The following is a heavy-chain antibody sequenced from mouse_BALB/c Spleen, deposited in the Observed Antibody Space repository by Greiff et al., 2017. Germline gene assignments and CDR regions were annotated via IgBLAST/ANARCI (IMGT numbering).Heavy chain of an antibody. Sequence: EVQLMESGGGLVKPGGSLKLSCAASGFTFSSYAMSWVRQTPEKRLEWVATISSGGSYTYYADTVTGRFTISRENAKNTLYLEMSSLRSEDTAMYYCARDYGYGGYYAMDYWGQGTSVTVSS. V-gene: IGHV5-9-4*01. CDR1: GFTFSSYA. J-gene: IGHJ4*01. CDR3: ARDYGYGGYYAMDY. D-gene: IGHD2-2*01. CDR2: ISSGGSYT.